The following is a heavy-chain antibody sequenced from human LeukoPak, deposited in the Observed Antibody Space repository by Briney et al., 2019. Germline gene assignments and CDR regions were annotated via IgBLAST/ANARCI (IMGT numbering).Heavy chain of an antibody. CDR2: TYYRSKWYN. CDR1: GDSVSSNSAA. Sequence: SQTLSLTCAISGDSVSSNSAAWNWIRQSPSRGPEWLGRTYYRSKWYNDYAVSVKSRITINPDTSKNQFSLQLNSVTPEDTAVYYCARGSVEWELLSWFDPWGQGTLVTVSS. D-gene: IGHD1-26*01. V-gene: IGHV6-1*01. CDR3: ARGSVEWELLSWFDP. J-gene: IGHJ5*02.